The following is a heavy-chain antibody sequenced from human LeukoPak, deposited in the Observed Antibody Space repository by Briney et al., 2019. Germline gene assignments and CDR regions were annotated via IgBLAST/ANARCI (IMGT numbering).Heavy chain of an antibody. CDR1: GFTFSSYS. Sequence: GGSLRLSCAASGFTFSSYSMNWVRQAPGKGLEWVSYISSSSSTIYYADSVKGRFTISRDNAKNSLYLQMNSLRDEDTAVYYCARGLAGSGSNHYYYGMDVWGQGTTVTVSS. CDR3: ARGLAGSGSNHYYYGMDV. CDR2: ISSSSSTI. V-gene: IGHV3-48*02. D-gene: IGHD3-10*01. J-gene: IGHJ6*02.